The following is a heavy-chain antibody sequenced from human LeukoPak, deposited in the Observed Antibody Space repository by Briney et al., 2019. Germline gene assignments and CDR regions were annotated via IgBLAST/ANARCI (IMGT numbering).Heavy chain of an antibody. J-gene: IGHJ4*02. CDR3: TNRISSGWYVYDY. Sequence: GGSLRLPGAASGFTFSNAWMSWVRQAPGKGLEWVGRIKSKTDGGTTDYAAPVKGRFTISRDDSKNTLYLQMNSLKTEDTAVYYCTNRISSGWYVYDYWGQGTLVTVSS. CDR1: GFTFSNAW. CDR2: IKSKTDGGTT. V-gene: IGHV3-15*01. D-gene: IGHD6-19*01.